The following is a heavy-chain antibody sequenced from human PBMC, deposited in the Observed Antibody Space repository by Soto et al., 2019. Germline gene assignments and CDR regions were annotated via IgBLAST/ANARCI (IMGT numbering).Heavy chain of an antibody. CDR2: INSDGSST. J-gene: IGHJ6*02. CDR1: GFTFSSYW. D-gene: IGHD2-15*01. V-gene: IGHV3-74*01. CDR3: AREGCSGGSCYQTYYYYGMDV. Sequence: EVQLVESGGGLVQPGGSLRLSCAASGFTFSSYWMHWVRQAPGKGLVWVSRINSDGSSTSYADSVKGRFTISRDNAKNTLYLQMNSLRAEDTAVYYCAREGCSGGSCYQTYYYYGMDVWGQGTTVTVSS.